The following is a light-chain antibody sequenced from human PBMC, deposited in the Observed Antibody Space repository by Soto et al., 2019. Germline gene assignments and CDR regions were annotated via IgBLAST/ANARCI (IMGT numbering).Light chain of an antibody. CDR2: DAS. V-gene: IGKV3-11*01. J-gene: IGKJ5*01. CDR3: QQRRNWPIT. CDR1: QSVDTF. Sequence: ETGVTRWPSTLSLVAVEIATLSCRASQSVDTFLAWYQQKPGQAPRLLIYDASNRATGTPARFSGSGSGTDFTLTISSLEPQDFAVYYCQQRRNWPITFGQGTRLEI.